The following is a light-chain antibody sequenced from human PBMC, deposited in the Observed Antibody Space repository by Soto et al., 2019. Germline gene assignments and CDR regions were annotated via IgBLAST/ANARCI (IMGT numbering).Light chain of an antibody. CDR2: HAS. Sequence: ASIGDRVTITCRASQTINNWLAWYQQKPGKAPNLLIYHASNLETGVPSRFSGSAFGTEFTLTISSLQPDDFATYYCQHYNSYPWTFGQGTKVDIK. CDR1: QTINNW. V-gene: IGKV1-5*01. J-gene: IGKJ1*01. CDR3: QHYNSYPWT.